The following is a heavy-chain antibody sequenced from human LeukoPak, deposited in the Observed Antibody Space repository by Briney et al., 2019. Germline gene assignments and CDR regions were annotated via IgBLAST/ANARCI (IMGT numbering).Heavy chain of an antibody. CDR3: ARGHLRGWYRGRFDY. CDR1: GGSFSGYY. CDR2: INHSGSS. V-gene: IGHV4-34*01. D-gene: IGHD6-19*01. Sequence: PSETLSLTCGVYGGSFSGYYWSWIRQPPGNGLEWIGEINHSGSSNYNPSLKSRVTISVDTSKNQFSLKLSSVTAADTAVYYCARGHLRGWYRGRFDYWGQGTLVTVSS. J-gene: IGHJ4*02.